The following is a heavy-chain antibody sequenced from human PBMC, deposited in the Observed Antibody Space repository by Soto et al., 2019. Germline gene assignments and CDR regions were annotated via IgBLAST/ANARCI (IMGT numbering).Heavy chain of an antibody. J-gene: IGHJ6*02. D-gene: IGHD6-13*01. CDR3: ARTSAAGKYYYGMDV. V-gene: IGHV5-51*01. CDR1: GYSFTDYW. Sequence: PGESLKISCKASGYSFTDYWIGWVRQMPGKGLEWMGIIYPGDSDTKYSPSFQGQVTMSADKSISTAYLQWNSLKASDTAMYYCARTSAAGKYYYGMDVWGQGTTVTVSS. CDR2: IYPGDSDT.